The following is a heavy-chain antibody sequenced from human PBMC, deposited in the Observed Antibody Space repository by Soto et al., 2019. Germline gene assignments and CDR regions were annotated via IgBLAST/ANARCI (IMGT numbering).Heavy chain of an antibody. CDR2: ISGSGGST. J-gene: IGHJ4*02. CDR3: AKVSFGATWGSSNPGVDY. CDR1: GFTFSSYA. D-gene: IGHD3-16*01. V-gene: IGHV3-23*01. Sequence: GGSLRLSCAASGFTFSSYAMSWVRQAPGKGLEWVSAISGSGGSTYYADSVKGRFTISRDNSKNTLYLQMNSLRAEDTAVYYCAKVSFGATWGSSNPGVDYWGQGTLVTVS.